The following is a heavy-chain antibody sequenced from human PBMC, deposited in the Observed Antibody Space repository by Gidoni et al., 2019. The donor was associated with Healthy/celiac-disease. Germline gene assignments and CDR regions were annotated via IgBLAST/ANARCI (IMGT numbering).Heavy chain of an antibody. V-gene: IGHV3-49*04. CDR3: TRAGYCSSTSCYPYDAFDI. Sequence: EVQLVESGGGLVQPGQSLRLSCTAPGFPFGDHAISWVRQGPGKGLVWVGFIRSKAYGGTTEYAASVKGRFTISRDDSKSIAYLQMNSLKTEDTAVYYCTRAGYCSSTSCYPYDAFDIWGQGTMVTVSS. CDR1: GFPFGDHA. J-gene: IGHJ3*02. CDR2: IRSKAYGGTT. D-gene: IGHD2-2*03.